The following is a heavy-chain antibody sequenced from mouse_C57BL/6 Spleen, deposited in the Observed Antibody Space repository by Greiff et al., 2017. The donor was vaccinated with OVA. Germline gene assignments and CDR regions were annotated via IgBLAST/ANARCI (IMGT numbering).Heavy chain of an antibody. D-gene: IGHD6-1*01. CDR3: ARREALPEPYAMDY. CDR1: GFSLTSYG. Sequence: VMLVESGPGLVQPSQSLSITCTVSGFSLTSYGVHWVRQSPGKGLEWLGVIWSGGSTDYNAAFISRLSISKDNSKSQVFFKMNSLQADDTAIYYCARREALPEPYAMDYWGQGTSVTVSS. J-gene: IGHJ4*01. V-gene: IGHV2-2*01. CDR2: IWSGGST.